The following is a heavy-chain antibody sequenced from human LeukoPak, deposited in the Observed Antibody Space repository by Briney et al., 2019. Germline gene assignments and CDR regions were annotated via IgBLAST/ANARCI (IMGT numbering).Heavy chain of an antibody. CDR2: IKQDRSEK. V-gene: IGHV3-7*01. J-gene: IGHJ4*02. Sequence: PGGSLRLSCAASGFTFSSYWMSWVRQAPGKGLEWVANIKQDRSEKYYVDSVKGRFTISRDNAKNSLYLQMNSLRAEDTAVYYCARALAMIVVAFDYWGQGTLVTVSS. CDR1: GFTFSSYW. D-gene: IGHD3-22*01. CDR3: ARALAMIVVAFDY.